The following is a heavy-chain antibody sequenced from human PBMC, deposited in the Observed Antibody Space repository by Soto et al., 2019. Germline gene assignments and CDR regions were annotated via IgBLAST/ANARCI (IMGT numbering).Heavy chain of an antibody. V-gene: IGHV1-18*01. Sequence: ASVKVSCKASGYTFTSYGISWVRQAPGQGLEWMGWISAYNGNTNYAQKLQDRVTMTTDTSTSTAYMELRSLRSDDTAVYYCARKGKIVATKYYYYGMDVWGQGTTVTVSS. D-gene: IGHD5-12*01. J-gene: IGHJ6*02. CDR3: ARKGKIVATKYYYYGMDV. CDR2: ISAYNGNT. CDR1: GYTFTSYG.